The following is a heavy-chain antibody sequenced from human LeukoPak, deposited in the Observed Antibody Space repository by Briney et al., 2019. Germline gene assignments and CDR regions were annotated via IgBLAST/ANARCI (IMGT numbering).Heavy chain of an antibody. D-gene: IGHD6-13*01. CDR3: ARWMGSSRNNFDY. CDR2: IYSGGST. Sequence: GGSLRLSCAASGFTVSSNYMSWVRQAPGKGLEWVSVIYSGGSTYYADSVKGRFTISRDNSKNTLYLQMNSLRAEDTAVYYCARWMGSSRNNFDYWGQGTLVTVSS. CDR1: GFTVSSNY. J-gene: IGHJ4*02. V-gene: IGHV3-53*01.